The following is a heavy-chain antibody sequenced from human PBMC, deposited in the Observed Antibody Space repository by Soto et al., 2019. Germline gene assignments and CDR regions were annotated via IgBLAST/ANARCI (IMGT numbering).Heavy chain of an antibody. CDR1: GCTFINAW. Sequence: LRVSCAAAGCTFINAWMNWVSQAPGKGLEWVGRIKSKADGGTTDYAAPVKGRFTISRDDSKNTVYLQMNSLKTEDTAVYYCTTVGSSPWLGLLYFDYWGQGTLVTVSS. J-gene: IGHJ4*02. CDR3: TTVGSSPWLGLLYFDY. V-gene: IGHV3-15*01. CDR2: IKSKADGGTT. D-gene: IGHD6-13*01.